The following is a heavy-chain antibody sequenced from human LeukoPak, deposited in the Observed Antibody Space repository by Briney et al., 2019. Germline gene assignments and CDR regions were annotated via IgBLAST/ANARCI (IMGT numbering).Heavy chain of an antibody. CDR1: GVSISSSSYY. D-gene: IGHD3-10*01. CDR2: IYYSGST. Sequence: SETLSLTCTVSGVSISSSSYYWGWIRQPPGEGLEWIGSIYYSGSTYYNPSLKSRVTISVDTSKNQFSLKLSSVTAADTAVYYCARDIGGYGSGSYYHYWGQGTLVTVSS. V-gene: IGHV4-39*07. CDR3: ARDIGGYGSGSYYHY. J-gene: IGHJ4*02.